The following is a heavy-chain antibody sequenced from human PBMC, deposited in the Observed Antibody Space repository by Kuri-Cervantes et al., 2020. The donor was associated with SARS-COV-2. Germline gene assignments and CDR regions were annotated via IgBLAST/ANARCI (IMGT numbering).Heavy chain of an antibody. CDR3: ARGLAVAGEGSFDY. J-gene: IGHJ4*02. V-gene: IGHV4-39*07. D-gene: IGHD6-19*01. CDR2: INHSGST. CDR1: GGSISSSLYY. Sequence: SETLSLTCTVSGGSISSSLYYWGWIRQPPGKGLEWIGEINHSGSTNYNPSLKSRVTISVDTSKNQFSLKLSSVTAADTAVYYCARGLAVAGEGSFDYWGQGTLVTVSS.